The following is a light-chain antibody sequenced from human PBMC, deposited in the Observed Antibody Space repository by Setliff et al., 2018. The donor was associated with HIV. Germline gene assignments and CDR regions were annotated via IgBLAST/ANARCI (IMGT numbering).Light chain of an antibody. CDR3: GTWDSSLSAVV. CDR1: SSNIGNNY. CDR2: ENN. J-gene: IGLJ2*01. Sequence: QPALTQPPSVSAAPGQKVTISCSGSSSNIGNNYVSWYQQFPGTAPKLFVYENNRRPSGIPDRFSGTKSGTSATLGITGLQTGDEADYYCGTWDSSLSAVVFGGGTK. V-gene: IGLV1-51*02.